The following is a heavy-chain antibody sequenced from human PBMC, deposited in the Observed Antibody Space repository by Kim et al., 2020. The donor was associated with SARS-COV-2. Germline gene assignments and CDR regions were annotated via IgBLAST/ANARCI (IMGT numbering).Heavy chain of an antibody. V-gene: IGHV4-34*01. CDR1: GGSFSGYY. J-gene: IGHJ6*02. CDR2: INHSGST. CDR3: ARKWGDLRWRYYYYYGMDV. Sequence: SETLSLTCAVYGGSFSGYYWSWIRQPPGKGLEWIGEINHSGSTNYNPSLKSRVTISVDTSKNQFSLKLSSVTAADTAVYYCARKWGDLRWRYYYYYGMDVWGQGTTVTVSS. D-gene: IGHD4-17*01.